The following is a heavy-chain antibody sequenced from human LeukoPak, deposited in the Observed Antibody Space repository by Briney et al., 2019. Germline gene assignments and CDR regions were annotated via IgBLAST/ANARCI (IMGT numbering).Heavy chain of an antibody. J-gene: IGHJ3*02. CDR1: GFTFSSYS. CDR2: ISGSTTK. D-gene: IGHD1-26*01. Sequence: GGSLRLSCAASGFTFSSYSMNWVRQAPGKGLEWISYISGSTTKFYVDSVKGRFTISRDNAKNSLYLQINSLRDEDTAVYYCVRDVGYAFDIWGQGTMVTVSS. V-gene: IGHV3-48*02. CDR3: VRDVGYAFDI.